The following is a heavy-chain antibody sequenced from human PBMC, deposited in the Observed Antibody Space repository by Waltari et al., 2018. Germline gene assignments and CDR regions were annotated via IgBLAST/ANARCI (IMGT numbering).Heavy chain of an antibody. D-gene: IGHD5-12*01. CDR2: IRYDGSNK. CDR3: AKDSGYDSFDY. Sequence: QVQLVESGGGVVQPGGSLRLSCAASGFTFSSYGMHWVRQAPGKGVEGVEFIRYDGSNKYYAESVKGRFTISRDNSKNTLYLQMNSLRAEDTAVYYCAKDSGYDSFDYWGQGTLVTVSS. CDR1: GFTFSSYG. J-gene: IGHJ4*02. V-gene: IGHV3-30*02.